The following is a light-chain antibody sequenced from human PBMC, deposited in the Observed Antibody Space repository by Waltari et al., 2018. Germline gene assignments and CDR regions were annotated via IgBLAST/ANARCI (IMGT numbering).Light chain of an antibody. Sequence: EVVMTQSPATLSVSPGERATLSCRARQSVSTNLAWSQQKPGQAPRLLIYGAAVRATDIPARFSGSGSGTEFTLTISSLQSEDFAVYYCHQYNDWPPTFGQGTTVEIK. CDR2: GAA. CDR1: QSVSTN. CDR3: HQYNDWPPT. V-gene: IGKV3-15*01. J-gene: IGKJ1*01.